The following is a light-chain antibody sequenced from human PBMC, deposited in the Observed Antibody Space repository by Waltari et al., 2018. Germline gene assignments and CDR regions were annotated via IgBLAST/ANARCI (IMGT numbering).Light chain of an antibody. CDR2: DAA. CDR3: QHRKVWPLT. J-gene: IGKJ4*01. V-gene: IGKV3-11*01. CDR1: QSVGNW. Sequence: EIVLTQSPATLSLSPGEGATLSCRASQSVGNWLAWYQQKPGQAPRLLIYDAANRATGIPARCSGSGSGTDFTLTISTLEPEDFAVYYCQHRKVWPLTFGGGTRVEIK.